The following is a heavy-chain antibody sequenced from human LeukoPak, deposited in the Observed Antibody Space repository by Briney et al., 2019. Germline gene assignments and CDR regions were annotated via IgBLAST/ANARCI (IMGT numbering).Heavy chain of an antibody. CDR1: GFTFSSYG. V-gene: IGHV3-7*01. CDR2: IKPDGSEK. Sequence: PGGSRRLSCAASGFTFSSYGMHWVRQAPGKGLEWVATIKPDGSEKYYVDSVKGRFTISRDNAKNSLYLQMSSLRAEDTAVYYCAAANYFDYWGQGTPVTVSS. CDR3: AAANYFDY. J-gene: IGHJ4*02.